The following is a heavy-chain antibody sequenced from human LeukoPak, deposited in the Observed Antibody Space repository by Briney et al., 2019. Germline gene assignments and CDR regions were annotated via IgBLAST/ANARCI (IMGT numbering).Heavy chain of an antibody. CDR3: ARDKDYGDPEAYFDY. CDR2: IHWNGGYT. Sequence: GSLRLSCAASGFTFDDYGMSWVRQAPGKGLEWVSGIHWNGGYTGYVDSVEGRFTISRDNAKNSLYLQMNSLRAEDTALYYCARDKDYGDPEAYFDYWGQGTLVTVSS. D-gene: IGHD4-17*01. J-gene: IGHJ4*02. V-gene: IGHV3-20*04. CDR1: GFTFDDYG.